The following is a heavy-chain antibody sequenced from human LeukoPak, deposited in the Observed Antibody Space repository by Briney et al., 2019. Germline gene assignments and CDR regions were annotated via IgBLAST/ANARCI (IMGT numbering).Heavy chain of an antibody. D-gene: IGHD1-26*01. J-gene: IGHJ3*02. V-gene: IGHV3-23*01. CDR3: LKGWELRFDAFDI. CDR2: ISGSGGST. CDR1: GFTFNSQV. Sequence: PGGSLRLSCAASGFTFNSQVMSWVRQAPGKGLEWVSSISGSGGSTYYADSVKGRFTISRDNSKNTLYLQMNVLRAEDTAVYYCLKGWELRFDAFDIWGQGTMVTVSS.